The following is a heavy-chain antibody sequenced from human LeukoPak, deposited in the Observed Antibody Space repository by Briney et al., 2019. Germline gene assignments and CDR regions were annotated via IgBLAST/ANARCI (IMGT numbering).Heavy chain of an antibody. J-gene: IGHJ3*02. Sequence: SVKVSCKASGGTFTSYAISWVRQAPGQGLEWMGGIIPIFGTASYAQKFQGRVTITADKSTSTAYMELSSLRSEDTAVYYCARWLQLSQAFDIWGQGTMVTVSS. CDR2: IIPIFGTA. V-gene: IGHV1-69*06. CDR1: GGTFTSYA. CDR3: ARWLQLSQAFDI. D-gene: IGHD5-24*01.